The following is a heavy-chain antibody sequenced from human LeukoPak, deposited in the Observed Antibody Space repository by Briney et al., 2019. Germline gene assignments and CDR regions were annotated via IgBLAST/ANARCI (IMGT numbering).Heavy chain of an antibody. J-gene: IGHJ4*02. Sequence: GGSLRLSCAASGFTFSTCAMSWVRQAPGKGLEWVSAISGSGGSIYYADSVKGRFTISRDNSQNTLYLQMNSLRAEDTAIYYCAKDRDDSSGFYHDYWGRGTLVTVSS. CDR1: GFTFSTCA. D-gene: IGHD3-22*01. CDR2: ISGSGGSI. V-gene: IGHV3-23*01. CDR3: AKDRDDSSGFYHDY.